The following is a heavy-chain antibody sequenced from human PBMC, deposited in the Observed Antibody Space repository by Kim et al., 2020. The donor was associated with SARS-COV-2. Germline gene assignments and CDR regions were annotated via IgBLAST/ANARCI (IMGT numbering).Heavy chain of an antibody. CDR3: AKDFAASGRLGFYYYYYGMDG. CDR1: GFTFSSYG. J-gene: IGHJ6*02. CDR2: ISYDGSNK. V-gene: IGHV3-30*18. D-gene: IGHD3-16*01. Sequence: GGSLRLSCAVSGFTFSSYGMHWVRQAPGKGLEWVAVISYDGSNKYYADSVKGRFTISRDNSKNTLYLQMNSLRAEDTAVYYYAKDFAASGRLGFYYYYYGMDGWGQGTTVTVSS.